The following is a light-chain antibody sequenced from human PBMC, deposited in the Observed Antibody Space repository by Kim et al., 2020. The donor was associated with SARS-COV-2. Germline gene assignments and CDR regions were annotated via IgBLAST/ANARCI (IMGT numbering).Light chain of an antibody. CDR2: NAS. Sequence: EIVLTQSPGTLSLSPGERATLSCRASQSINSNYFAWYQQKPGQPPRLLIYNASSRATDIPDRFSGSGSGTDFTLTITRLEPEDCAVYYCHQYGRSPSWTVGHGTKVDIK. CDR1: QSINSNY. V-gene: IGKV3-20*01. CDR3: HQYGRSPSWT. J-gene: IGKJ1*01.